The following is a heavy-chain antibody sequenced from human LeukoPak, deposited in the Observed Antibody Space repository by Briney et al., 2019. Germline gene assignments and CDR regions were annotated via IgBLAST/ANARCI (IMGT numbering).Heavy chain of an antibody. J-gene: IGHJ6*03. Sequence: PLASVRVSCKASGYTFTNFDINWVRQAPGQGLEWMGWINPNSGNTGYAQKSQGRVTMTMNTSITTAYMELSSLISEDTAVYYCARGPQWRGDSYYIGVWGRGTTVTVSS. D-gene: IGHD6-19*01. CDR1: GYTFTNFD. CDR3: ARGPQWRGDSYYIGV. V-gene: IGHV1-8*01. CDR2: INPNSGNT.